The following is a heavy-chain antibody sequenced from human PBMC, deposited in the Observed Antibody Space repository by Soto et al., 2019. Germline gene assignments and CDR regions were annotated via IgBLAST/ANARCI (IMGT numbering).Heavy chain of an antibody. D-gene: IGHD6-13*01. CDR3: ARHPRQQLVPYYFDY. CDR1: GGSISSSSYY. Sequence: QLQLQESGPGLVKPSETLSLTCTVSGGSISSSSYYWGWIRQPPGKGLAWIGSIYYSGSTYYNPSLSSRVTIAVDTSKNQFSLKLSSVTAADTAVYYCARHPRQQLVPYYFDYWGQGTLVTVSS. CDR2: IYYSGST. V-gene: IGHV4-39*01. J-gene: IGHJ4*02.